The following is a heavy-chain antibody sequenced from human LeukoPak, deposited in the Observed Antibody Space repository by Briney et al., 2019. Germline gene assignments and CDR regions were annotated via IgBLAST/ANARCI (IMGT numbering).Heavy chain of an antibody. J-gene: IGHJ4*02. Sequence: PGKSLRLSCAASGFSFSSYGMYWLRQAPGKGPEWVALISYDGTNKFYADSVKGRFTISRDNSEKTLYLQMNSLRVEDTAVYYCAKFWVGVTTPFDYWGQGTLVTVSS. CDR3: AKFWVGVTTPFDY. V-gene: IGHV3-30*18. CDR1: GFSFSSYG. CDR2: ISYDGTNK. D-gene: IGHD1-26*01.